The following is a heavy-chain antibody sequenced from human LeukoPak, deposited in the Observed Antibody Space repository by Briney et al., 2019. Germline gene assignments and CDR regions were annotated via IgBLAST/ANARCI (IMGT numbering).Heavy chain of an antibody. CDR1: GFTFSSYW. CDR3: ARHSSGYYHYDY. D-gene: IGHD3-22*01. V-gene: IGHV3-74*01. CDR2: INSDGRST. Sequence: QSGGSLRLSCAASGFTFSSYWMHWVRHAPGKGLVWVSRINSDGRSTSYADSVKGRFTISRDNSKNTLHLQMNSLRAEDTAVYYCARHSSGYYHYDYWGPGTPVTVAS. J-gene: IGHJ4*02.